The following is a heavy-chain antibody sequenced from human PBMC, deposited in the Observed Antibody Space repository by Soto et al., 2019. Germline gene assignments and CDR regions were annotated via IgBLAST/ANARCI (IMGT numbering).Heavy chain of an antibody. CDR3: AKDPLTRGWFDP. J-gene: IGHJ5*02. V-gene: IGHV3-23*01. Sequence: GGSLRLSCAASGFTFSGNAMTWVRQAPGKGLDWVSGISAGDTTYYSDSVKGRFTISRDNSKNTLYLQMNSLRADDTAVYYCAKDPLTRGWFDPWGQGTLVTVS. CDR1: GFTFSGNA. CDR2: ISAGDTT.